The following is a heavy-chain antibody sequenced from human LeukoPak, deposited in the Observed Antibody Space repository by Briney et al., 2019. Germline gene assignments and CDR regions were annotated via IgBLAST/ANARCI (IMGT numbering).Heavy chain of an antibody. CDR3: AKAFVVVPAARAFDI. D-gene: IGHD2-2*01. J-gene: IGHJ3*02. CDR2: IRYDGSNK. CDR1: GFTFSSYG. Sequence: GGSLRLSCAASGFTFSSYGMHWVRQAPGKGLEWVAFIRYDGSNKYYADSVKGRFTISRDNSKNTLYLQMNSLRAEDTAVYYCAKAFVVVPAARAFDIWGQGTMVTVSS. V-gene: IGHV3-30*02.